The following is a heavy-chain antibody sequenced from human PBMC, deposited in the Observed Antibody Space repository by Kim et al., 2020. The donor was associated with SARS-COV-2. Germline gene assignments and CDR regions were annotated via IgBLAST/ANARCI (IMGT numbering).Heavy chain of an antibody. CDR3: ARHRRESLQTFPYYFDY. J-gene: IGHJ4*02. Sequence: SETLSLTCTVSGGSISSSSYYWGWIRQPPGKGLEWIGSIYYSGSTYYNPSLKSRVTISVDTSKNQFSLKLSSVTAADTAVYYCARHRRESLQTFPYYFDYWGQGTLVTVSS. V-gene: IGHV4-39*01. CDR1: GGSISSSSYY. CDR2: IYYSGST. D-gene: IGHD5-12*01.